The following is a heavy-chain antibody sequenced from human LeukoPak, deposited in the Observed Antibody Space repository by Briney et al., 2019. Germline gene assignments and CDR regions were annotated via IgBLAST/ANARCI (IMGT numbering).Heavy chain of an antibody. CDR1: GGSISSFY. V-gene: IGHV4-59*01. CDR3: ARADGFYDDLYFFDY. D-gene: IGHD3-3*01. Sequence: PSETLSLTCTVSGGSISSFYWSWIRQPPGKGLEWIGYIFYNGSTNYNPSLKSRVTISLDTSKKQFSLKMSSLTAADTALYYCARADGFYDDLYFFDYWGQGTLVTVSS. CDR2: IFYNGST. J-gene: IGHJ4*02.